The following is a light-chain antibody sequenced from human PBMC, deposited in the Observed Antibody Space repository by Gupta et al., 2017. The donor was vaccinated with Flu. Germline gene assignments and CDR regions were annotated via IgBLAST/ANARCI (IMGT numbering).Light chain of an antibody. CDR3: AAWDDSLSGPWV. J-gene: IGLJ3*02. CDR2: RNN. V-gene: IGLV1-47*01. CDR1: SSNIGSNY. Sequence: QSVLTQPPSASWTPGQSVTISCSRSSSNIGSNYVYWYQQLPGTAPKLLIYRNNQRPSGVPDRFSGSKSGTSASLAISGLRSEDEADYYCAAWDDSLSGPWVFGGGTKLTVL.